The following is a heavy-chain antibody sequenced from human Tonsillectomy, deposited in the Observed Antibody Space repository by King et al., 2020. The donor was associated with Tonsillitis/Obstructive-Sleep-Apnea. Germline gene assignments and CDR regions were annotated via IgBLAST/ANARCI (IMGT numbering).Heavy chain of an antibody. J-gene: IGHJ4*02. D-gene: IGHD5-24*01. CDR3: TTGSVEGY. Sequence: VQLVESGGGLVKPGGSLRLSCAASGFTISNAWMNWVRQAPGKGLEWFGGVKTNSEGGTTDYPAPVKGRFTISRDDSKNTLYLQMNSLKSEDTAVYYCTTGSVEGYWGQGTLVTVSS. V-gene: IGHV3-15*01. CDR1: GFTISNAW. CDR2: VKTNSEGGTT.